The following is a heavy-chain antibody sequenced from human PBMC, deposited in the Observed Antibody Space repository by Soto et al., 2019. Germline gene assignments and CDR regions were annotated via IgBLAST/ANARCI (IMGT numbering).Heavy chain of an antibody. Sequence: GASVKVSCKASGYTFTSYAMHWVRQAPGQRLEWMGWINAGNGNTKYSQKFQGRVTITRDTSASTAYMELSSLRSEDTAGYYCARERGVRGSGSPFEDYYYYGMDVWGQGTTVTVS. J-gene: IGHJ6*02. V-gene: IGHV1-3*01. CDR3: ARERGVRGSGSPFEDYYYYGMDV. CDR1: GYTFTSYA. CDR2: INAGNGNT. D-gene: IGHD3-22*01.